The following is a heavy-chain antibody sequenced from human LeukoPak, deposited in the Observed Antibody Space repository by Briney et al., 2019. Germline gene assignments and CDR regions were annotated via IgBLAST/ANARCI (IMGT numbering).Heavy chain of an antibody. CDR3: ARDRDPGYYDTNGYRRVNAFDI. D-gene: IGHD3-22*01. J-gene: IGHJ3*02. Sequence: PGGSLRLSCAASGFTFSSYWMHWVRQAPGKGLVWVSRINGDGSSTAYADSVKGRFTISRDNSKNTLYLQMNSLRTEDTAVYYCARDRDPGYYDTNGYRRVNAFDIWGQGTMVTVSS. CDR1: GFTFSSYW. V-gene: IGHV3-74*01. CDR2: INGDGSST.